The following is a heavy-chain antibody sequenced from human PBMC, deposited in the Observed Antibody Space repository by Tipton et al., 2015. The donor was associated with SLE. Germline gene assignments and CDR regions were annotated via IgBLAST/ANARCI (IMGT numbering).Heavy chain of an antibody. V-gene: IGHV4-59*01. CDR3: ARLYSSSWYEVDY. Sequence: TLSLTCTVSGGSISSYCWSWVRQPAGRGLEWIGYIYYSGSTNYNPSLKSRVTITVDTSKNQFSLKLSSVTAADTAVYYCARLYSSSWYEVDYWGQGTLVTVSS. J-gene: IGHJ4*02. CDR1: GGSISSYC. D-gene: IGHD6-13*01. CDR2: IYYSGST.